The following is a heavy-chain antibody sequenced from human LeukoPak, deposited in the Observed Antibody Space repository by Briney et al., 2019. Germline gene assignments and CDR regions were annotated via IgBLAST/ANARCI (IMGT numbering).Heavy chain of an antibody. J-gene: IGHJ4*02. CDR3: ARRAGDFWSGYSAQYYFDY. V-gene: IGHV4-59*08. D-gene: IGHD3-3*01. CDR1: GGSISSYY. CDR2: TYYSGST. Sequence: SETLSLTCTVSGGSISSYYWSWIRQPPGKGLEWIGYTYYSGSTNYNPSLKSRVTISVDTSKNQFSLKLSSVTAADTAVYYCARRAGDFWSGYSAQYYFDYWGQGTLVTVSS.